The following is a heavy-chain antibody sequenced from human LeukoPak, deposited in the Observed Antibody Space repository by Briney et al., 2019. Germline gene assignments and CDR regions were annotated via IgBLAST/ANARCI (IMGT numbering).Heavy chain of an antibody. CDR1: GYTFTGYY. Sequence: ASVKVSCKASGYTFTGYYMHWVRQAPGQGLEWMGWINPNSGGTNYAQKFQGRVTMTRDTSISTAYMERSRLRSDDTAVYYCAREGHDGSYLLDYWGQGTLVTVSS. CDR2: INPNSGGT. J-gene: IGHJ4*02. CDR3: AREGHDGSYLLDY. V-gene: IGHV1-2*02. D-gene: IGHD1-26*01.